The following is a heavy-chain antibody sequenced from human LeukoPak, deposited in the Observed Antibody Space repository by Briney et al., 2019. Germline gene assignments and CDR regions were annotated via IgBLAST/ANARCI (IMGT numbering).Heavy chain of an antibody. CDR2: IRYDGSNK. CDR3: AKDSTQYYYGSGTYYSLGSPTPPDY. J-gene: IGHJ4*02. CDR1: GFTFSSYA. D-gene: IGHD3-10*01. Sequence: PGGSLRLSCAASGFTFSSYAMSWVRQAPGKGLEWVAFIRYDGSNKYYVDSVKGRFTISRDNSKNTLYLQMNTLRAEDTAVYYCAKDSTQYYYGSGTYYSLGSPTPPDYWGQGTLVTVSS. V-gene: IGHV3-30*02.